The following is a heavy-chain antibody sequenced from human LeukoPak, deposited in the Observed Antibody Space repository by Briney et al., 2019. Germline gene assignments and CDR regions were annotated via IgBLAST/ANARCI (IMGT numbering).Heavy chain of an antibody. V-gene: IGHV1-18*01. J-gene: IGHJ5*02. Sequence: GASVKVSCKASGYTFTSYGISWVRQAPGQGLEWMGYIITYNGNINYAQKLQGRVTMTTDTSTSTAYMELRSLRSDDTAVYYCASDTERSLARWETLGIVPWGQGTLVTVSS. D-gene: IGHD3-16*01. CDR1: GYTFTSYG. CDR2: IITYNGNI. CDR3: ASDTERSLARWETLGIVP.